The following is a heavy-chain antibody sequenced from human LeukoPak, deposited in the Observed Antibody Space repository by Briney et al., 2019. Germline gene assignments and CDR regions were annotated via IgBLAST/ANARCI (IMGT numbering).Heavy chain of an antibody. CDR3: ARDWFEQWLPYYYYGMDV. D-gene: IGHD6-19*01. J-gene: IGHJ6*02. CDR1: GYTFTSYG. Sequence: RASVTVSCTASGYTFTSYGISWVRQAPGQGLEWMGWISAYNGNTNYAQKLQGRVTMTTDTSTSTAYMELRSLRSDDTAVYYCARDWFEQWLPYYYYGMDVWGQGTTVTVSS. CDR2: ISAYNGNT. V-gene: IGHV1-18*01.